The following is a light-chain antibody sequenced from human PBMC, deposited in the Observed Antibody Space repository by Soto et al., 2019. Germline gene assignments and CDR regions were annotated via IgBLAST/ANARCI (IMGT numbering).Light chain of an antibody. CDR3: QQNHSYWT. Sequence: LQMTHSPSTLSATIGDRVTITCRASQNIRSRLAWFQQKPGKAPKLLIYDASSLESGVPQRFSGSGSGTEFTLTIISLQTDDFSTYYCQQNHSYWTFGQGTKV. J-gene: IGKJ1*01. CDR2: DAS. V-gene: IGKV1-5*01. CDR1: QNIRSR.